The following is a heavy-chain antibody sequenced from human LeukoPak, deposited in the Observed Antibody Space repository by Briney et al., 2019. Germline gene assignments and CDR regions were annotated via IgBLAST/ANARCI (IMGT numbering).Heavy chain of an antibody. V-gene: IGHV3-21*06. J-gene: IGHJ3*02. D-gene: IGHD1-26*01. CDR1: GFTFSSYS. CDR2: ISSSSSYI. CDR3: ARESTVGPIQTDALDI. Sequence: GGSLRLSCAASGFTFSSYSMNWVRQAPGKGLEWVSSISSSSSYIYYADSVKGRFTISRDNANNMLYLQMDSLRAEDTAVYYCARESTVGPIQTDALDIWGQGTMVTVSS.